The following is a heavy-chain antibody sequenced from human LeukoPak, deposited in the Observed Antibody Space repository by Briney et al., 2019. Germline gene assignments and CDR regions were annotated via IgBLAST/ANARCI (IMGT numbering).Heavy chain of an antibody. CDR1: GGSISSDY. Sequence: SETLSLTCAVSGGSISSDYWSWIRQPAGKGLEWIGRIYTSGSTNYNPSLKSRVTMSVDTSKNQFSLKLSSVTAADTAVYYCARVEGSWALHYLDVWGKGTTVTVSS. CDR2: IYTSGST. J-gene: IGHJ6*03. V-gene: IGHV4-4*07. CDR3: ARVEGSWALHYLDV. D-gene: IGHD6-13*01.